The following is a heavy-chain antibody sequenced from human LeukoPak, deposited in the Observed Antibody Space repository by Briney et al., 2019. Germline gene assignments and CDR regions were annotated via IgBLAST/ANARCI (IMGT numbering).Heavy chain of an antibody. V-gene: IGHV3-23*01. CDR1: GFTFSSYA. Sequence: GGSLRLSCAASGFTFSSYAMSWVRQAPGKGLEWVSAISGSGGSTYYADSVTGRFTISRDNSKNTLYLQMNSLRAEDTAVYYCAKETVGHCSGGSCHPATWFDPWGQGTLVTVSS. D-gene: IGHD2-15*01. J-gene: IGHJ5*02. CDR3: AKETVGHCSGGSCHPATWFDP. CDR2: ISGSGGST.